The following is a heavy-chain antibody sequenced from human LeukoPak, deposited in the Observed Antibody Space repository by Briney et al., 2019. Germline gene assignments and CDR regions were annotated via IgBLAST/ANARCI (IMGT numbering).Heavy chain of an antibody. Sequence: PSETLSLTCTVSGGSISSYYWSWIRQPPGKGLEWIGYIYYSGSTNYNPSLKSRVTISVDTSKNQFSLKLSSVTAADTAVYYCARVTDKLLWFGELFPPYFDYWGQGTLVTVSS. V-gene: IGHV4-59*01. CDR3: ARVTDKLLWFGELFPPYFDY. CDR2: IYYSGST. D-gene: IGHD3-10*01. J-gene: IGHJ4*02. CDR1: GGSISSYY.